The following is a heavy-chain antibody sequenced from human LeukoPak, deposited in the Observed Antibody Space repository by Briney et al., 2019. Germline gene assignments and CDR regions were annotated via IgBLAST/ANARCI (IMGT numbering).Heavy chain of an antibody. CDR1: GFTFSHYA. V-gene: IGHV3-30*01. CDR3: ARARNGTLKY. D-gene: IGHD1-26*01. J-gene: IGHJ4*02. CDR2: ISYDGTNK. Sequence: GGSLRLPCAASGFTFSHYAMHWVRQAPGKGLEWVAVISYDGTNKYYADSVKGRFTISRDNSKNTLYLQMNSLRAEDTAVYYCARARNGTLKYWGQGTLGTVSS.